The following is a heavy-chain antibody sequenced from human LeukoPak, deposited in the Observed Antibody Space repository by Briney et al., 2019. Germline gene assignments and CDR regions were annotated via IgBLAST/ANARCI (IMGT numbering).Heavy chain of an antibody. J-gene: IGHJ4*02. CDR1: GGSITTYY. Sequence: SETLSLTCTVSGGSITTYYWTWIRQPPGKGLQWIGYIYNSGSASTNYNPSLRSRVTISVDTSNNHFSLNLSSVTAADTAVYYCAREGGPYRPLDYSGQGTLVTVSS. V-gene: IGHV4-59*01. CDR3: AREGGPYRPLDY. CDR2: IYNSGSAST.